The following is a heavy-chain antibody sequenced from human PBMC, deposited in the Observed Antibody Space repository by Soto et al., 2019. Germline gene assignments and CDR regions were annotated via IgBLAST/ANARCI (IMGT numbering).Heavy chain of an antibody. V-gene: IGHV4-39*01. J-gene: IGHJ6*02. CDR1: GCSIPSGPSS. Sequence: SETLSLTCTISGCSIPSGPSSWGWNRQPPGQGLEWIGTFHYSGRTYYSPSLESRVTISVDTSKNQFSLKVSSVTAADTAVFYCARLAGYCSGTSCYGYYGMDVWGQXTTVTVS. CDR3: ARLAGYCSGTSCYGYYGMDV. D-gene: IGHD2-2*01. CDR2: FHYSGRT.